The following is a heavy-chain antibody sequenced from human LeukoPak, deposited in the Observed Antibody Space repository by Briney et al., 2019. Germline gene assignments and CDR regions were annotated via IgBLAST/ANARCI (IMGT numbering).Heavy chain of an antibody. D-gene: IGHD6-6*01. Sequence: ASETLSLTCTVSGGSISSYYWSWIRQPPGKGLEWIGYIYYSGSTNYNPSLKSRVTISVDTSKNQFSLKLSSVTAADTAVYYCARSYSSSSEIDYWGQGTLVTVSS. CDR2: IYYSGST. CDR1: GGSISSYY. V-gene: IGHV4-59*08. CDR3: ARSYSSSSEIDY. J-gene: IGHJ4*02.